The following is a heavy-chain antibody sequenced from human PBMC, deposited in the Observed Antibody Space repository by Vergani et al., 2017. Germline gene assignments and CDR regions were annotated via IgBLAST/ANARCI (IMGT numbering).Heavy chain of an antibody. D-gene: IGHD6-19*01. CDR2: IYYSGST. CDR3: ARDFKRLGQWRE. CDR1: GGSISSYY. V-gene: IGHV4-59*01. J-gene: IGHJ4*02. Sequence: QVQLPESGPGLVKPSETLSLPCTVSGGSISSYYWSWIRQPPGKGLEWIGYIYYSGSTNYNPSLKSRVTISVDTSKNQFSLKLSSVTAADTAVYYCARDFKRLGQWREWGQGTLVTVSS.